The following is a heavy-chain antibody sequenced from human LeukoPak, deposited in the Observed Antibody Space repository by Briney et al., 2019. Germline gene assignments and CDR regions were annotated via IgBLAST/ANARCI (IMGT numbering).Heavy chain of an antibody. CDR1: GGSFNGYL. Sequence: SETLSLTCAVYGGSFNGYLLTWIRQPPGKGLEWIGEINHSGSTNYNPSLKSRVTISLDTSKNQFSLKLSSVTAADTAVYYCARGIAAAGYYYFYMDVWGKGTTVTVSS. D-gene: IGHD6-13*01. CDR3: ARGIAAAGYYYFYMDV. CDR2: INHSGST. J-gene: IGHJ6*03. V-gene: IGHV4-34*01.